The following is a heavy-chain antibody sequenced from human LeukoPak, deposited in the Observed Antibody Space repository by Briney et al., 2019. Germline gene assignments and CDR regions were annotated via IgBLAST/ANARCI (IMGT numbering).Heavy chain of an antibody. J-gene: IGHJ6*02. D-gene: IGHD4-4*01. V-gene: IGHV4-34*01. Sequence: SETLSLTCAVYGGSFSGYYWSWIRQPPGKGLEWIGEINHSGSTNYNPSLKSRVTISVDTSKNQFSLKLSSVTAADTAVYYCARGNRYSNYLGYYYYGMDVWGQGTTVTVSS. CDR2: INHSGST. CDR1: GGSFSGYY. CDR3: ARGNRYSNYLGYYYYGMDV.